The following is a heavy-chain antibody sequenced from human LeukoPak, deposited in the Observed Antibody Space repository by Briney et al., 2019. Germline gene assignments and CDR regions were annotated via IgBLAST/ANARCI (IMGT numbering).Heavy chain of an antibody. D-gene: IGHD6-19*01. CDR3: AAEFNRYSGGWYVFDY. V-gene: IGHV1-58*02. CDR2: IYVSSGNT. J-gene: IGHJ4*02. CDR1: GFTFTSSA. Sequence: SVKVSCTASGFTFTSSAMQWVRQARGQGLEWIGWIYVSSGNTNYAQKFPERLTITRDMSTSTAYMVLSRLRSEDTAVYYRAAEFNRYSGGWYVFDYGGEGTLVTVSS.